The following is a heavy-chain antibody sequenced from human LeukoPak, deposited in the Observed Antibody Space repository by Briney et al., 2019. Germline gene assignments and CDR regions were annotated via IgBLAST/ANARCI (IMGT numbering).Heavy chain of an antibody. CDR1: GASVNSGSHY. CDR3: ARERAVNPYSSGWAYYFDY. J-gene: IGHJ4*02. D-gene: IGHD6-19*01. V-gene: IGHV4-61*01. CDR2: MYYSGTT. Sequence: SETLSLTCTVSGASVNSGSHYWSWFRQPPGKGLEWIGYMYYSGTTNYNPSLKSRVTISVDTSKNQFSLKLSSVTAADTAVYYCARERAVNPYSSGWAYYFDYWGQGTLVTVSS.